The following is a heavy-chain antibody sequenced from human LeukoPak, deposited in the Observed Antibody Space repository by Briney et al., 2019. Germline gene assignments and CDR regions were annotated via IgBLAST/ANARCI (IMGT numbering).Heavy chain of an antibody. CDR1: GGSISSGAYY. CDR2: IYTSGNT. V-gene: IGHV4-61*02. J-gene: IGHJ6*03. Sequence: ASETLSLTCTVSGGSISSGAYYWNWIRQPAGKGLEWIGRIYTSGNTNYNPSLKSRATISVDTSKNQFSLKLSSVTAADTAVYDCARETSQKGAHYMDVWGKGTTVTISS. D-gene: IGHD3-16*01. CDR3: ARETSQKGAHYMDV.